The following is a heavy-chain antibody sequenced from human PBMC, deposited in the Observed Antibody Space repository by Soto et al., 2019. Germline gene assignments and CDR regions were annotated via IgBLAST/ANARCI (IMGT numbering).Heavy chain of an antibody. D-gene: IGHD6-6*01. Sequence: SVKVSCKASGGTFSSYAISWVRQAPGQGLEWMGGIIPIFGTANYAQKFQGRVTITADESTSTACMELSSLRSEDTAVYYCARDHRWGIAARPNAFDIWGQGTMVTVS. V-gene: IGHV1-69*13. CDR3: ARDHRWGIAARPNAFDI. CDR1: GGTFSSYA. J-gene: IGHJ3*02. CDR2: IIPIFGTA.